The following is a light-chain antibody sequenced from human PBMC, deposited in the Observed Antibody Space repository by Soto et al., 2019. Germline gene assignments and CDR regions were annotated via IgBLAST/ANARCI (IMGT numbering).Light chain of an antibody. CDR2: GIS. Sequence: ENVLTQSPGTLSLSTGERATLSCRASQTVTNSFFAWYQQKPGQPPMLLIHGISSRATGIPDRFSGSGSGTDFTLTISRLEPEDFVVYYCQQYSTLPHTFGRGTKLEV. V-gene: IGKV3-20*01. J-gene: IGKJ2*01. CDR1: QTVTNSF. CDR3: QQYSTLPHT.